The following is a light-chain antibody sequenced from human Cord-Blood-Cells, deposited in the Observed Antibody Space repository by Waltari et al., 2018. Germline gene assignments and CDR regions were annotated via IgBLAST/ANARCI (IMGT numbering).Light chain of an antibody. Sequence: DIVMTQSPDSLAVSLGERATINCKSSQSVLYSSNNKNYLAWYQQKPGQTPTLLIYWAATRDSGVLDRFSGSGSGTDFTLTISSLQAEDVAVCYWQQYYSMYTFGQGTKLEIK. CDR1: QSVLYSSNNKNY. V-gene: IGKV4-1*01. J-gene: IGKJ2*01. CDR2: WAA. CDR3: QQYYSMYT.